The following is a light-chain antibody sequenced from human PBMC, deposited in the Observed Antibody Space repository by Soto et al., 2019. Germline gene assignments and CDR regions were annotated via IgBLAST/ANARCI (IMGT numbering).Light chain of an antibody. V-gene: IGLV2-14*03. CDR2: DVT. CDR1: SSDVGGYNY. Sequence: QSVLTQPASVSGSPGQSITISCTGTSSDVGGYNYVSWYQQHPGKAPQLMIYDVTNRPSGLSNRFSGSKSGNTASLTISGLQAEDEADYYCSSYTSSSAHVIFGGGTKLTVL. J-gene: IGLJ2*01. CDR3: SSYTSSSAHVI.